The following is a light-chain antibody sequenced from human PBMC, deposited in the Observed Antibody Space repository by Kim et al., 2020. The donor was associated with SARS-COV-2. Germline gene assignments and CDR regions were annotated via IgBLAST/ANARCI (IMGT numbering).Light chain of an antibody. CDR2: DVS. Sequence: GQSITISCTGTSSDVGGYNYVSWYQQHPGKAPKLMIYDVSKRPSGVSNSFSGSKSGNTASLTISGLQAEDEADYYCSSYTSSSTLVFGGGTQLTVL. V-gene: IGLV2-14*04. J-gene: IGLJ2*01. CDR3: SSYTSSSTLV. CDR1: SSDVGGYNY.